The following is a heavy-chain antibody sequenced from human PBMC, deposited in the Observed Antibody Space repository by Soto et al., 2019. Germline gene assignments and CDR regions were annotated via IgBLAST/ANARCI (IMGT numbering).Heavy chain of an antibody. Sequence: QVQLVQSGAEVKKPGASVKISCKASGDTFTSYYMHWVRQAPGQGLEWLGIINPSGDTSYAQKFQGRGTMTRDTSTSTVYMELSSLRSEDTAVYYCARVYCSGGGCYGIDSWGQGTLVTVSS. V-gene: IGHV1-46*01. J-gene: IGHJ4*02. D-gene: IGHD2-15*01. CDR1: GDTFTSYY. CDR3: ARVYCSGGGCYGIDS. CDR2: INPSGDT.